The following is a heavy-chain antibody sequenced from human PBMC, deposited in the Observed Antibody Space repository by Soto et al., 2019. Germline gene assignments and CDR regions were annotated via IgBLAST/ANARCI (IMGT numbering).Heavy chain of an antibody. CDR1: GFTFSTYA. V-gene: IGHV3-30-3*01. J-gene: IGHJ6*02. Sequence: QVQLVESGGGVVQPGRSLRLSCAASGFTFSTYAMHWVRQAPGKGLEWVAVISYDGTNKYYADSVRGRFTISRDNSKNTLCLQMNSLRAEDTAVYYCAKDGGGYNYGYVMLDKYYYGMDVGGQGTTVTVSS. CDR3: AKDGGGYNYGYVMLDKYYYGMDV. D-gene: IGHD5-18*01. CDR2: ISYDGTNK.